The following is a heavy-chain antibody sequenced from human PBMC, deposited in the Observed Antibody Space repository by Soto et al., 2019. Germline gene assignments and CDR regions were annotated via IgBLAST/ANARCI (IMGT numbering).Heavy chain of an antibody. CDR1: GFTFDDYA. Sequence: EVQLVESGGGLVQPGRSLRLSCAASGFTFDDYAMHWVRQAPGKGLEWVSGISWNSGSIGYADSVKGRFTISRDNAKNSLYLQMNSLRAEDTGLYYCAKDISGGFAGTTRVDYWGQGTLVTVS. CDR3: AKDISGGFAGTTRVDY. D-gene: IGHD1-7*01. V-gene: IGHV3-9*01. CDR2: ISWNSGSI. J-gene: IGHJ4*02.